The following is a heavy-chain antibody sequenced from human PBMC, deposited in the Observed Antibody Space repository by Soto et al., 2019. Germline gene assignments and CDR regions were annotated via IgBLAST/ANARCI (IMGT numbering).Heavy chain of an antibody. J-gene: IGHJ5*02. V-gene: IGHV2-5*01. Sequence: SGPTLVNPTQTLTLTCTVSGFSLTTIGVGVGWIRQSPGKGLEWLASVYWHDDLRYNPSLKDRLTISRDTSKNQVVLTMTNMDPVDTATYYCARAYDWNYAWGQGILVTV. D-gene: IGHD1-7*01. CDR3: ARAYDWNYA. CDR2: VYWHDDL. CDR1: GFSLTTIGVG.